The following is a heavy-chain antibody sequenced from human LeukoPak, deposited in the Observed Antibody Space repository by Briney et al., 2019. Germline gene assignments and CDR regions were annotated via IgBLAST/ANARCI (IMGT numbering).Heavy chain of an antibody. V-gene: IGHV3-48*01. J-gene: IGHJ4*02. Sequence: RPGGSLTLSCAASGFTFSSYSMNWVRQAPGKGLEWVSYISSSSSTIYYADSVKGRFTISRDNAKNSLYLQMNSLRAEDTAVYYCARDSYGHDYWGQGTLVTVSS. CDR3: ARDSYGHDY. CDR2: ISSSSSTI. CDR1: GFTFSSYS. D-gene: IGHD5-18*01.